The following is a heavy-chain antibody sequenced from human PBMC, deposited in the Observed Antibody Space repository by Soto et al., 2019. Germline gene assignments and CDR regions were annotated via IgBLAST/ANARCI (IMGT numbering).Heavy chain of an antibody. CDR2: IPSAGST. CDR1: GFTFSNYA. CDR3: AKTDKFHSQSSGWANRFDS. D-gene: IGHD6-19*01. J-gene: IGHJ4*02. V-gene: IGHV3-23*01. Sequence: EVQLLESGGDLAQPGGSLRLICAASGFTFSNYAMTWVRQSPGKGLEWVSTIPSAGSTFYGDTVKGRFTISRDNSKSTLYLQMNSLGAEDTAVYYCAKTDKFHSQSSGWANRFDSWGQGTLVTVPS.